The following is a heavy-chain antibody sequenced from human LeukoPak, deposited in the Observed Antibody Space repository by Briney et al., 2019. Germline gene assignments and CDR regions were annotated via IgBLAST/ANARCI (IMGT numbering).Heavy chain of an antibody. CDR1: GFNLNTET. Sequence: SVRLSCAASGFNLNTETMDWARHSTRDGLVSPSSSDSSNSSKFYAHSVRGRFITSSDNARKPLNLQMNNVTAEDTAVSFCLRVDRRDFWGQGTLVVVSS. V-gene: IGHV3-21*01. CDR3: LRVDRRDF. J-gene: IGHJ4*02. CDR2: SDSSNSSK. D-gene: IGHD3-9*01.